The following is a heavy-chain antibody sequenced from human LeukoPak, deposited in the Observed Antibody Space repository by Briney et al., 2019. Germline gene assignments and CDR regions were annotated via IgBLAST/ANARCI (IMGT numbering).Heavy chain of an antibody. D-gene: IGHD2-2*01. J-gene: IGHJ4*02. V-gene: IGHV3-23*01. CDR3: ATGCVGSPNCQTTGYDH. CDR2: ISDSGRNT. Sequence: PGGSLRLSCAASGFTFSIYAMNWVRQAPGKGLGWVSGISDSGRNTHYSDSVKGRFTISRDNSESTVYLQMNSLTAEDTAQYYCATGCVGSPNCQTTGYDHWGQGTLVTVSS. CDR1: GFTFSIYA.